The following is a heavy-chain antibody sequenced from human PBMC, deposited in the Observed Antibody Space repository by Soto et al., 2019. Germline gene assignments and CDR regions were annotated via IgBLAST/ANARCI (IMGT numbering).Heavy chain of an antibody. D-gene: IGHD3-22*01. CDR2: IWYDGSNK. V-gene: IGHV3-33*01. CDR3: ARDAGSYYYDSSGYLS. CDR1: GFTFSSYG. Sequence: QVQLVESGGGVVQPGRSLRLSCAASGFTFSSYGMHWVRQAPGKGLEWVAVIWYDGSNKYYADSVKGRFTISRDNSKNTLYLQMNGLRAEDTAVYYCARDAGSYYYDSSGYLSWGQGTLVTVSS. J-gene: IGHJ4*02.